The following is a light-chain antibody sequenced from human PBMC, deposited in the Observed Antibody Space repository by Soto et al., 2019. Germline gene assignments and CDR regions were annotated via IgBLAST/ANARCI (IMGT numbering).Light chain of an antibody. Sequence: DIQITQAPSTLSSSVGDRVGITFRASQSISDWLAWYQQKPGKAPKLVIYKASTLESGVPSRFSGSGSGTEFTLTISSLQPDDFATYYCQQYSSYWTFGQGTKV. CDR2: KAS. J-gene: IGKJ1*01. CDR1: QSISDW. CDR3: QQYSSYWT. V-gene: IGKV1-5*03.